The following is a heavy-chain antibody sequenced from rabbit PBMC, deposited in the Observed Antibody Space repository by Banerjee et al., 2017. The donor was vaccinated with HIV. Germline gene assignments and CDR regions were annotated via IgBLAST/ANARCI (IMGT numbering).Heavy chain of an antibody. CDR1: GFSFSSSYY. J-gene: IGHJ4*01. D-gene: IGHD6-1*01. V-gene: IGHV1S40*01. CDR3: ARQWSNRGCAYAL. Sequence: QSLEESGGDLVKPGASLTLTCTASGFSFSSSYYMCWVRQAPGKGLEWIACIYGASNGNAYYASWAKGRFTISKTSSTTVTLQMTSLTAADTATYFCARQWSNRGCAYALWGPGTLVT. CDR2: IYGASNGNA.